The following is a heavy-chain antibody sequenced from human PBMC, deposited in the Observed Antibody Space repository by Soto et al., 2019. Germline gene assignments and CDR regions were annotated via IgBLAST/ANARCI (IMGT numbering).Heavy chain of an antibody. D-gene: IGHD3-16*01. CDR2: ISGTTGHA. J-gene: IGHJ4*02. V-gene: IGHV3-23*01. Sequence: EVQILESGGGLVQPGGSLRLSCAASGFPFSNYAMAWVRQAPGKGLEWVSAISGTTGHAFYADSVKDRFTISRDNSKNTLYLQMDSLRAEDTAVYHCARAPSEYIWGSYLRDYEYWGQGTLVTVSS. CDR3: ARAPSEYIWGSYLRDYEY. CDR1: GFPFSNYA.